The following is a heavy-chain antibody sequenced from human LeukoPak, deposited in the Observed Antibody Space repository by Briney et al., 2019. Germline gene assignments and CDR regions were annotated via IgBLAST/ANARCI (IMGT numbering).Heavy chain of an antibody. CDR1: GFTFSHYW. CDR2: IKQDGSEK. CDR3: AREKSNGWYYFDY. V-gene: IGHV3-7*01. D-gene: IGHD6-19*01. Sequence: GGSLRLSCAASGFTFSHYWMIWVRQTPGKGLEWGANIKQDGSEKYYVDSVKGRFTISRDNNRNSLYLQMNSLRDEATAVYCCAREKSNGWYYFDYWGQGTLVTVSS. J-gene: IGHJ4*02.